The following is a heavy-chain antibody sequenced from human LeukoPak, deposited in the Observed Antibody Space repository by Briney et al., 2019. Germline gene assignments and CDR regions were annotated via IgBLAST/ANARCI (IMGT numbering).Heavy chain of an antibody. Sequence: ASVKVSCKASGYTFTSYGISWVRQAPGQGLEWMGWISAYNGNTNYAQKLQGRVTMTTDTSTGTAYMELRSLRSDDTAVYYCARGGVLRYFDWSSIFDYWGQGTLVTVSS. CDR2: ISAYNGNT. CDR1: GYTFTSYG. V-gene: IGHV1-18*04. D-gene: IGHD3-9*01. CDR3: ARGGVLRYFDWSSIFDY. J-gene: IGHJ4*02.